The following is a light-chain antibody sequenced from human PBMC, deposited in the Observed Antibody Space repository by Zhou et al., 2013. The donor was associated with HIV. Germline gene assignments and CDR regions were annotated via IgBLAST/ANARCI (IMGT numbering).Light chain of an antibody. CDR3: QQYEKWPPWT. CDR2: AAS. J-gene: IGKJ1*01. Sequence: VLTQSPVTLSVSPGATASLSCRTSQSVGVDLAWYQQRPGQAPRLLIYAASTRATGIPARFSGSGSGTEFTLTITSLQSDDFAIYYCQQYEKWPPWTFGQGTKVEVK. V-gene: IGKV3-15*01. CDR1: QSVGVD.